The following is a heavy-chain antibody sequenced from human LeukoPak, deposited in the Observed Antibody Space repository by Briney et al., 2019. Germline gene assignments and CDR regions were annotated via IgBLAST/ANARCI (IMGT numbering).Heavy chain of an antibody. V-gene: IGHV3-30*02. CDR2: IRYDGSNK. CDR1: GFTFSMYG. CDR3: ARDMGDWNARQGSWFDP. D-gene: IGHD1-1*01. Sequence: GGSLRLSCVISGFTFSMYGMHWVRQAPGKGLEWVAFIRYDGSNKYYADSVKGRFTISRDNSQNTLYLQMNSLRAEDTAVYYCARDMGDWNARQGSWFDPWGQGTLVTVSS. J-gene: IGHJ5*02.